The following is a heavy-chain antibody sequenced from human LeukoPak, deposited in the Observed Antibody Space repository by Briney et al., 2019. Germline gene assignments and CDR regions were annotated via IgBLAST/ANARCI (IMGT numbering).Heavy chain of an antibody. CDR3: ARTVRADYDVLTGYYVQEAGLQD. CDR2: IYYSGST. CDR1: GASISSTRYY. Sequence: SETLSLTCTVSGASISSTRYYWAWIRQPPGKGLEWIGSIYYSGSTFYNPSLKSRVTISISTSKNQFSLKLTSMTAADTAIYYCARTVRADYDVLTGYYVQEAGLQDWGQGSLVTVSS. J-gene: IGHJ1*01. V-gene: IGHV4-39*07. D-gene: IGHD3-9*01.